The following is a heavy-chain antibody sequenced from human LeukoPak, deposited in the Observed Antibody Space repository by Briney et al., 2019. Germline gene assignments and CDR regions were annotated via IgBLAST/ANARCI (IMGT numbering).Heavy chain of an antibody. Sequence: ASVKVSCKASGYTFTSYDINWVRQATGQGLEWMGWMNPNSGNTGYAQKFQGRVTMTRNTSISTAYMELSSLRSEDTAVYHAANGTRYFDWLLRNYYYYYMDVWGKGTTVTVSS. D-gene: IGHD3-9*01. CDR3: ANGTRYFDWLLRNYYYYYMDV. CDR2: MNPNSGNT. V-gene: IGHV1-8*01. J-gene: IGHJ6*03. CDR1: GYTFTSYD.